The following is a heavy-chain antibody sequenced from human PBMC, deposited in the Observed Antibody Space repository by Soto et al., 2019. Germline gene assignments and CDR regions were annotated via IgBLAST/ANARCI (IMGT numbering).Heavy chain of an antibody. V-gene: IGHV1-46*01. CDR2: INPNGGDT. D-gene: IGHD5-18*01. J-gene: IGHJ4*02. CDR3: AICPYIYGLLFYLDD. Sequence: ASVKVSCKASGYTFTYYHVHWVRQAPGQGLEWMGIINPNGGDTTYAQKFQGRVTMTRDTSTSTVYMEVSSLRSEDTALYYCAICPYIYGLLFYLDDWGQGTMVTVSS. CDR1: GYTFTYYH.